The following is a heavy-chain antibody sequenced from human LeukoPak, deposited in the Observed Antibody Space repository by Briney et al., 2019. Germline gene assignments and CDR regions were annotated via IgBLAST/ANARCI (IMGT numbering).Heavy chain of an antibody. CDR1: GFTFSSYA. Sequence: GGSLRLSCAASGFTFSSYAMSWVRQAPGKGLEWVSAISGSGGSTYYADSVKGRFTISRGNSKNTLYLQMNSLRAEDTAVYYCAKVITSYDFWTVVREGAFDIWGQGTMVTVSS. CDR2: ISGSGGST. V-gene: IGHV3-23*01. D-gene: IGHD3/OR15-3a*01. CDR3: AKVITSYDFWTVVREGAFDI. J-gene: IGHJ3*02.